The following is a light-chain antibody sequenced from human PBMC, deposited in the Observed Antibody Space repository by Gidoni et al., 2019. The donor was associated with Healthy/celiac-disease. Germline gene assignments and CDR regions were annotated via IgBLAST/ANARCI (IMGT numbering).Light chain of an antibody. CDR2: GAS. V-gene: IGKV3-15*01. Sequence: EIVMTPSPATLSVSPGERATLSCSASQSVSSNLAWYQQKPGQAPRLLIYGASTRATGIPARFSGSGSGTEFTLTISSLQSEDFAVYYCQQYNNWPWTFGQGTKVEIK. CDR1: QSVSSN. J-gene: IGKJ1*01. CDR3: QQYNNWPWT.